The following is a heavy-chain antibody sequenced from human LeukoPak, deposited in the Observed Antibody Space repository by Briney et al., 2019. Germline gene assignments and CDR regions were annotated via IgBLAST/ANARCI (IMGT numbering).Heavy chain of an antibody. D-gene: IGHD6-6*01. V-gene: IGHV3-11*04. Sequence: GGSLRLSCAASGFTFSDYYMSWIRQAPGQGLEWVSYISSSGSTTYYADSVKGRFIISRDNAKNSLYLQMNSLRAEDTAVYYCARDSSSDYYYYYYYMDVWGKGTTVTVSS. CDR2: ISSSGSTT. CDR3: ARDSSSDYYYYYYYMDV. CDR1: GFTFSDYY. J-gene: IGHJ6*03.